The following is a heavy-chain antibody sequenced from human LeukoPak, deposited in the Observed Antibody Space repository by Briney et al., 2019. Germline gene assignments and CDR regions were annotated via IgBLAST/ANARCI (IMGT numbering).Heavy chain of an antibody. Sequence: GGSLRLSCAASGFTSSSYLMHWVRQAPGKGLVWVSHINSDGSSTNYADSVKGRSTISRDNAKNTLYMQLNNLRAEDTAVYYCASTKGVSSSNSFDPWGQGTLVTVSS. CDR3: ASTKGVSSSNSFDP. V-gene: IGHV3-74*01. CDR1: GFTSSSYL. D-gene: IGHD6-13*01. CDR2: INSDGSST. J-gene: IGHJ5*02.